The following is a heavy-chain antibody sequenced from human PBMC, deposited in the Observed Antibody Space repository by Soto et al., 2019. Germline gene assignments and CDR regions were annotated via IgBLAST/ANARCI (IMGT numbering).Heavy chain of an antibody. CDR2: INPNSGGT. Sequence: GASMKVSCKASGHTLSSYAIHWVRQAPGQRLEGMGWINPNSGGTNYAQKFQGWVTMTRDTSISTAYMELSRLRSEDKAVYYCARGELEDFWSFYELHRYYYGMDVCGQGYTVTVSS. D-gene: IGHD3-3*01. CDR1: GHTLSSYA. V-gene: IGHV1-2*04. CDR3: ARGELEDFWSFYELHRYYYGMDV. J-gene: IGHJ6*02.